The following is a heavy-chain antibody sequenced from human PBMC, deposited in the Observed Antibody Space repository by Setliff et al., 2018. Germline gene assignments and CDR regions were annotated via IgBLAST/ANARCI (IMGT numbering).Heavy chain of an antibody. CDR2: INHSGST. CDR3: RYWSGYYNNDY. J-gene: IGHJ4*02. D-gene: IGHD3-3*01. Sequence: PSETLSLTCTVYGGSSTNYYWGWIRQSPGKGLEWIGEINHSGSTNYNPSLKSRLTISVDASTSQFSLKLYSVTAADTAVYYCRYWSGYYNNDYWGQGTLVTVSS. V-gene: IGHV4-34*01. CDR1: GGSSTNYY.